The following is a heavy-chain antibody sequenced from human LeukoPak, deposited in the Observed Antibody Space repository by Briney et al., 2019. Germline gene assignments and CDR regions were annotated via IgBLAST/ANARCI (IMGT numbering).Heavy chain of an antibody. D-gene: IGHD2-15*01. CDR1: GFTFSGSA. J-gene: IGHJ5*02. Sequence: PGGSLRLSCAASGFTFSGSAMHWVRQASGKGLEWVGRIRSKANSYATAYAASVKGRFTISRDDSKNTAYLQMNSLKTEDTAVYYCTRHVGYCSGGSCYPWFWFDPWGQGTLVTVSS. V-gene: IGHV3-73*01. CDR2: IRSKANSYAT. CDR3: TRHVGYCSGGSCYPWFWFDP.